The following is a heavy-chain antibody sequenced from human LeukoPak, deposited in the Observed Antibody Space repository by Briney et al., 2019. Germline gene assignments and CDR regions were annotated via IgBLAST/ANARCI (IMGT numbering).Heavy chain of an antibody. J-gene: IGHJ4*02. D-gene: IGHD3-16*01. CDR3: ARKFEGAMALDY. CDR2: IIPIFGTA. CDR1: GGTFSSYA. Sequence: ASVKVSCKASGGTFSSYAISWVRQAPGQGLEWMGGIIPIFGTANYAQKFQGRVTMTRDTSISTAYMELSRLRSDDTAVYYCARKFEGAMALDYWGQGTLVTVSS. V-gene: IGHV1-69*05.